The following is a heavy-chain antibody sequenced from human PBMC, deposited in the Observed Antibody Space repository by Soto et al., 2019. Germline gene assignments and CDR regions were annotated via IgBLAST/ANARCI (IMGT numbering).Heavy chain of an antibody. CDR2: IYHNGKT. V-gene: IGHV4-4*02. Sequence: XETLSVTCAVAGGSISSDTWWTWVRQPPGNGLEWIGEIYHNGKTHNNPSLKSRLTLSVDKSNNHFLLSLTSVTAEDAAVYYWASSTGIDSSSRSYYYGLDVWRQGTTVTVSS. D-gene: IGHD2-15*01. CDR3: ASSTGIDSSSRSYYYGLDV. J-gene: IGHJ6*02. CDR1: GGSISSDTW.